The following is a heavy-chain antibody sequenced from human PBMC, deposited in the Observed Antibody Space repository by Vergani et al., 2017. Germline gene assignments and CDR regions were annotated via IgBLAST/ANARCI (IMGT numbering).Heavy chain of an antibody. CDR3: ASSSIAAVQGLNDP. J-gene: IGHJ5*02. D-gene: IGHD6-13*01. CDR1: GFTFSSYG. Sequence: QVQLVESGGGVVQPGRSLRLSCAASGFTFSSYGMHWVRQAPGKGLEWVAVISYDGSNKYYADSVKGRFTISRDNSKNTLYLQMNSLRAEDTAVYYCASSSIAAVQGLNDPWGQGTLVTVSS. V-gene: IGHV3-30*03. CDR2: ISYDGSNK.